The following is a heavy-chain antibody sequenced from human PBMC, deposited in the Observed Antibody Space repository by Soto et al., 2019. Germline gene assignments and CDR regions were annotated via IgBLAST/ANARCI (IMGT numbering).Heavy chain of an antibody. CDR3: TTVRYCSGGSCYNYYYGMDV. V-gene: IGHV3-73*01. Sequence: GGSLRLSCAASGFTFSGSAMHWVRQASGKGLEWVGRIRSKANSYATEYAASVKGRFTISRDDSKNTLYLQMNSLKTEDTAVYYCTTVRYCSGGSCYNYYYGMDVWGQGTTVTVSS. J-gene: IGHJ6*02. D-gene: IGHD2-15*01. CDR1: GFTFSGSA. CDR2: IRSKANSYAT.